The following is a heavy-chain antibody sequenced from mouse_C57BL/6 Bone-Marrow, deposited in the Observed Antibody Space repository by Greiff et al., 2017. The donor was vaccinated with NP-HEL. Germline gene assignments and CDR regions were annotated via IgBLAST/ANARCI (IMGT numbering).Heavy chain of an antibody. CDR3: ATPPQLSNWYFDD. J-gene: IGHJ1*03. Sequence: EVKLMESGAELVKPGASVKLSCTASGFNIKDYYMHWVKQRTEPGLEWIGRIDPEDGETKYAPKFQGKAPITADTSSNTAYLQLSSLTSEDTAVYYCATPPQLSNWYFDDWGTGTTVTVSS. V-gene: IGHV14-2*01. D-gene: IGHD4-1*02. CDR2: IDPEDGET. CDR1: GFNIKDYY.